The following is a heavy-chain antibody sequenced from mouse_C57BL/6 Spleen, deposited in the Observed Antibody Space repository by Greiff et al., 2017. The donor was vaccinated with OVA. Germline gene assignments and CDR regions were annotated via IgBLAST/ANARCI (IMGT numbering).Heavy chain of an antibody. V-gene: IGHV2-6-1*01. D-gene: IGHD3-1*01. CDR1: GFSLTSYG. J-gene: IGHJ4*01. CDR3: ARHRAHYYAMDY. Sequence: VKLMESGPGLVAPSQSLSITCTVSGFSLTSYGVHWVRQPPGKGLEWLVVIWSDGSTTYNSALKSRLSISKDNSKSQVFLKMNSLQTDDKAMYYCARHRAHYYAMDYWGQGTSVTVSS. CDR2: IWSDGST.